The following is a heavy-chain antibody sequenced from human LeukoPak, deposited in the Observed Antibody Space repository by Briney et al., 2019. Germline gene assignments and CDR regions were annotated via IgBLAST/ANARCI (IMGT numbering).Heavy chain of an antibody. CDR2: ISGSGGST. CDR1: GFTFSSYA. Sequence: PGGSLRLSCAASGFTFSSYAMSWVRQAPGKGLEWVSAISGSGGSTYYADSVKGRFTVSRDNSKNTLYLQMNSLRAEDTAVYYCAKGPPELVGATKWLRYYYYMDVWGKGTTVTISS. J-gene: IGHJ6*03. CDR3: AKGPPELVGATKWLRYYYYMDV. D-gene: IGHD1-26*01. V-gene: IGHV3-23*01.